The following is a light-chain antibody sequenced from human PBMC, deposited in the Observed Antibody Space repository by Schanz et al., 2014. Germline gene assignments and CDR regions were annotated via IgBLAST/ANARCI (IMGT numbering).Light chain of an antibody. CDR3: CSYVGSFTGV. Sequence: QSALTQPRSVSGSPGQSVTISCTGTSSDVGGYNYVSWYQQHPGKAPKLMIYDVSDRPSGVSNRFSGSKSGNAASLTISGLQAEDEADYYCCSYVGSFTGVFGGGTKLTVL. CDR2: DVS. CDR1: SSDVGGYNY. J-gene: IGLJ3*02. V-gene: IGLV2-11*01.